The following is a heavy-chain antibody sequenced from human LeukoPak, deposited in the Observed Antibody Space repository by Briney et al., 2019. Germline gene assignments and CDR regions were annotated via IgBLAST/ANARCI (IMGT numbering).Heavy chain of an antibody. CDR2: MKQDGSEK. CDR1: GFTLDDYG. D-gene: IGHD3-22*01. CDR3: ARYDSSGLGTFDY. J-gene: IGHJ4*02. Sequence: GGSLRLSCVASGFTLDDYGLSWVRQAPGKGLEWVANMKQDGSEKYYVDSVKGRFTISRDNAKNSLYLQMNSLRAEDTAVYYCARYDSSGLGTFDYWGQGTLVTVSS. V-gene: IGHV3-7*01.